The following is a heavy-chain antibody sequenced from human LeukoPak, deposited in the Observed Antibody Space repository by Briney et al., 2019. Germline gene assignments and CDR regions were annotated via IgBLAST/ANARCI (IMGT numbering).Heavy chain of an antibody. V-gene: IGHV3-30*18. CDR1: GFTFSSYG. Sequence: PGGSLRLSCAASGFTFSSYGMPWVRQAPGKGLEWVAVISYDGSNKYYADSVKGRFTISRDNSKNTLYLQMNSLRAEDTAVYYCAKAQRPGDIVVVPAAIDYWGQGTLVAVSS. J-gene: IGHJ4*02. CDR2: ISYDGSNK. CDR3: AKAQRPGDIVVVPAAIDY. D-gene: IGHD2-2*02.